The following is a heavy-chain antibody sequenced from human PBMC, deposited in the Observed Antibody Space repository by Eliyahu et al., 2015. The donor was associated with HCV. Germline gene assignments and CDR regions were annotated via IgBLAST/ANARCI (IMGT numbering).Heavy chain of an antibody. J-gene: IGHJ3*02. D-gene: IGHD3-22*01. Sequence: EVQLVESGGGLVKPGGSLRLSCAASGFTFSSYSMNWVRQAPGKGLEWVSSISSSSSYIYYADSVKGRFTISRDNAKNSLYLQMNSLRAEDTAVYYCARGTSYYYDSSGGDAFDIWGQGTMVTVSS. V-gene: IGHV3-21*01. CDR3: ARGTSYYYDSSGGDAFDI. CDR1: GFTFSSYS. CDR2: ISSSSSYI.